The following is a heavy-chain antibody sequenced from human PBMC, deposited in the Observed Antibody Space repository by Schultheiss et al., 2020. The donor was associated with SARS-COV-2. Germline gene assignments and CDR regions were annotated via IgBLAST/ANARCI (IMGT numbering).Heavy chain of an antibody. V-gene: IGHV4-4*07. CDR1: GFTFSSYA. Sequence: ESLKISCAASGFTFSSYAMSWIRQPAGKGLEWIGRIYTSGSTNYNPSLKSRVTISVDTSKNQFSLKLSSVTAADTAVYYCARGLEDIVVVPAARPLDYWGQGTLVTVSS. CDR3: ARGLEDIVVVPAARPLDY. J-gene: IGHJ4*02. CDR2: IYTSGST. D-gene: IGHD2-2*02.